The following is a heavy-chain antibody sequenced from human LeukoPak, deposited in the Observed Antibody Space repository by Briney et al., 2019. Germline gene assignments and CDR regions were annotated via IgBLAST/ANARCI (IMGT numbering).Heavy chain of an antibody. CDR2: INPNSGGT. Sequence: ASVKVSCKASGYTFTGYYMHWVRQAPGQGLEWMGWINPNSGGTNYAQKFQGRVTMTRDTSISTAYMELSRLRSDDTAVYYCSRAPGGLQNWFDPWGQGTLVTVSS. CDR1: GYTFTGYY. J-gene: IGHJ5*02. V-gene: IGHV1-2*02. D-gene: IGHD3-16*01. CDR3: SRAPGGLQNWFDP.